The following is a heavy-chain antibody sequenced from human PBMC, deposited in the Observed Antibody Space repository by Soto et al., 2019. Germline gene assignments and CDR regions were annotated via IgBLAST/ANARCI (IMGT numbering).Heavy chain of an antibody. V-gene: IGHV4-4*02. Sequence: QVQLQESGPGLVKPSGTLSLTCAVSGGSISSSNWWSWVRQPPGKGLAWIGEIYHSGSTNYNPSRKSRVTISGDKSKNQFSLKLSAVTAADTAVYYCARGFIVATIPYYCGMDVWGQGTTVTVSS. CDR3: ARGFIVATIPYYCGMDV. CDR1: GGSISSSNW. J-gene: IGHJ6*02. D-gene: IGHD5-12*01. CDR2: IYHSGST.